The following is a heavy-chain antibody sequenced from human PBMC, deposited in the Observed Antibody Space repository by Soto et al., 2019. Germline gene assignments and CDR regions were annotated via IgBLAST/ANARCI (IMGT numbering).Heavy chain of an antibody. CDR2: IDPSNSYP. Sequence: PGESLKISCKASGSKFTNYWINWVRQIPGKGLEWMGRIDPSNSYPNYSPSFQGLVTISADKSTSTAYLQWSRLKASDSAMYYCARPKARDVLDIWGQGTMVTVSS. V-gene: IGHV5-10-1*01. CDR1: GSKFTNYW. J-gene: IGHJ3*02. CDR3: ARPKARDVLDI.